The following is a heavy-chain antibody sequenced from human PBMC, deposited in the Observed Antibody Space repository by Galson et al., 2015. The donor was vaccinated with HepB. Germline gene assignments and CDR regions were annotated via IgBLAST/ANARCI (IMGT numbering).Heavy chain of an antibody. J-gene: IGHJ4*02. CDR1: GFTFGDYA. CDR2: IRSKAYGGTR. Sequence: SLRLSCAASGFTFGDYAMSWVRQAPGKGLEWVGFIRSKAYGGTREYAASVKGRFTISRDDSKSIAYLQMNSLKTEDTAVYYCTRDLGRGYYGSGSPFDYWGQGTLVTVSS. D-gene: IGHD3-10*01. V-gene: IGHV3-49*04. CDR3: TRDLGRGYYGSGSPFDY.